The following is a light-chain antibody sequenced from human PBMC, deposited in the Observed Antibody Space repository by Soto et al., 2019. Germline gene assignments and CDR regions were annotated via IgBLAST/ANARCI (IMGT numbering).Light chain of an antibody. V-gene: IGLV1-44*01. CDR3: ATWDDSLNGGV. CDR2: NIN. J-gene: IGLJ3*02. CDR1: TSNIGSNV. Sequence: QSVLTQPPSASGTPGQRVTISCSGSTSNIGSNVVNWYQQLPGTAPKLLIYNINQRPSGVPDRFSGSKSGTSASLAISGLQSDDEADYYCATWDDSLNGGVFGGGTQLTVL.